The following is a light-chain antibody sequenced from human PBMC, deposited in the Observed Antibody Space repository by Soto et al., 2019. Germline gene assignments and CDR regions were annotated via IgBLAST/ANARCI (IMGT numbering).Light chain of an antibody. J-gene: IGLJ1*01. CDR2: DVS. CDR1: SSDVGGYNY. CDR3: SSYTSSSTLVV. V-gene: IGLV2-14*01. Sequence: QSALTQPASVSGSPGQSITISCTGTSSDVGGYNYVSWYQQHPGKAPKLMIYDVSNRPSGVSNRFSGSKSGNTASLTISWLQAEHEADYYCSSYTSSSTLVVFGTGTKVTVL.